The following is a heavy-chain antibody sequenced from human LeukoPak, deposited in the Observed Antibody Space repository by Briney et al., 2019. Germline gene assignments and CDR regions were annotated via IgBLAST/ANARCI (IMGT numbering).Heavy chain of an antibody. D-gene: IGHD2-15*01. J-gene: IGHJ4*02. CDR1: GFTFSSYG. Sequence: GGSLRLSCAASGFTFSSYGMHWVRQAPGKGLEWVAFIRYDGSNKYYADSVKGRFTISRDNSKNTLYLQMNSLRAEDTAVYYCAKDRNGDAGWYFDYWGQGTLVTVSS. CDR2: IRYDGSNK. V-gene: IGHV3-30*02. CDR3: AKDRNGDAGWYFDY.